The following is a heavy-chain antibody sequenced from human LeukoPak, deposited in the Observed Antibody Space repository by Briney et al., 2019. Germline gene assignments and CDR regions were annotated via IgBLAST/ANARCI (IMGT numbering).Heavy chain of an antibody. V-gene: IGHV5-51*01. Sequence: GESLQISCKGSGYSFSSHWIGWVRPVPGKGLEWMGIIYPADSDTRYSPSFQGQVTISADKSISTAYLQWSSLKASDTAMYYCARHGGVEEFDYWGQGTLVTVSS. CDR2: IYPADSDT. J-gene: IGHJ4*02. D-gene: IGHD3-16*01. CDR3: ARHGGVEEFDY. CDR1: GYSFSSHW.